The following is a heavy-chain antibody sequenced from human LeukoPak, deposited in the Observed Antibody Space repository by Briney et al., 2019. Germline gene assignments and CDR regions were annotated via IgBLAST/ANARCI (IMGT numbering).Heavy chain of an antibody. V-gene: IGHV4-4*07. J-gene: IGHJ6*02. Sequence: RSETLSLTCTVSGGSISTYYWSWIRQPAGKGLEWIGRLYGSGSINYNPSLKSRLSLSGDTSKNQFSLKLSSVTAADTAVYYSAREARLASAAGLDVWGQGTMVTVSS. CDR1: GGSISTYY. CDR3: AREARLASAAGLDV. CDR2: LYGSGSI. D-gene: IGHD5-12*01.